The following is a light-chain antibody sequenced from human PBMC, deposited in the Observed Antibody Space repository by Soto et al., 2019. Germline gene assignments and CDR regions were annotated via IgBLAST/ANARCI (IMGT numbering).Light chain of an antibody. Sequence: DIQMTQSPSTLSGSLGYRVTITCRASQTISIWLAWYQQKLGKAPKLLIYKSSTLKSGVPSRFSGSGSGTEFTLTISSLQPDDFATYYCQHYNSYSEAFGQGNKVDIK. CDR1: QTISIW. CDR3: QHYNSYSEA. CDR2: KSS. V-gene: IGKV1-5*03. J-gene: IGKJ1*01.